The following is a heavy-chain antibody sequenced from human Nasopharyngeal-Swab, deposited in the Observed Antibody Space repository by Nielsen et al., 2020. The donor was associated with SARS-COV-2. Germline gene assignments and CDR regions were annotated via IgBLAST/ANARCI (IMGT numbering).Heavy chain of an antibody. CDR2: ISGSGGST. D-gene: IGHD2-2*01. CDR1: GFTFSSYA. V-gene: IGHV3-23*01. Sequence: GGSLRLSCAASGFTFSSYAMSWVRQAPGKGLEWVSAISGSGGSTYYADSVKGRFTISRDNSKNTLYLQMHSLRAEDTAVYYCARYCTSTTCSSSSYYGMDVWGQGTKVTVSS. J-gene: IGHJ6*02. CDR3: ARYCTSTTCSSSSYYGMDV.